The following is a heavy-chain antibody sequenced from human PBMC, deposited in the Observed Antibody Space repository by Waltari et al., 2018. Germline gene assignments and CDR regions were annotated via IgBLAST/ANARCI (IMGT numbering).Heavy chain of an antibody. CDR2: ISGSGGST. Sequence: EVQLVESGGGLVQPGGSLRLSCAASGFTFSSYAMSWVRQAPGKGLEWVSAISGSGGSTYYADSVKGRFTISRDNSKNTLYLQMNSLRAEDTAVYYCAKGSRAYYYGSGRDWYFDLWGRGTLVTVSS. CDR1: GFTFSSYA. V-gene: IGHV3-23*04. J-gene: IGHJ2*01. CDR3: AKGSRAYYYGSGRDWYFDL. D-gene: IGHD3-10*01.